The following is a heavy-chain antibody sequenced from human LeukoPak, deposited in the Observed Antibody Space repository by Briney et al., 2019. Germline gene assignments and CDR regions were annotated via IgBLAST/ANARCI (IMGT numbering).Heavy chain of an antibody. V-gene: IGHV3-30-3*01. CDR1: GFTFSSYP. Sequence: GGSLRLSCAASGFTFSSYPMHWVRQAPGKGLDWVAVISYDGSNQYYADSVKGRFTISRDNSKNTLYLQMNSRRVEDTAVYYCAKEPSTFDSRGYGYYDYWGQGTLVTVSS. CDR2: ISYDGSNQ. J-gene: IGHJ4*02. D-gene: IGHD3-22*01. CDR3: AKEPSTFDSRGYGYYDY.